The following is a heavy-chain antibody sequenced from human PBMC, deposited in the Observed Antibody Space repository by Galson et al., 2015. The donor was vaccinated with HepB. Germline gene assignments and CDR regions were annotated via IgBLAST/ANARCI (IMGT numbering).Heavy chain of an antibody. V-gene: IGHV3-15*01. Sequence: SLRLSCAGSGFTFSTAWMSWVRQAPGKGLEWVGRIKCKIDGGTTDYAAPVKARFTISRDDSKNTLYLQMNSLKTEDTAVYYCTTEHYYGSGNYYLTGGSFDYWGQGTLVTVSS. D-gene: IGHD3-10*01. CDR1: GFTFSTAW. CDR3: TTEHYYGSGNYYLTGGSFDY. CDR2: IKCKIDGGTT. J-gene: IGHJ4*02.